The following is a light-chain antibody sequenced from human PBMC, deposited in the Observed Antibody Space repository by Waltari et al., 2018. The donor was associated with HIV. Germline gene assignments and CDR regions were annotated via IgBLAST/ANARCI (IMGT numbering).Light chain of an antibody. CDR3: QQYMSWPRT. V-gene: IGKV3-15*01. CDR2: EAS. Sequence: DTVMTQSPDSLSVSPGAPVILSCRASQSVSYDLAWYQQTPSRAPRLLISEASTRNTGVPVKVRGTGSGTEFTLTISGLQSEDLGVYFCQQYMSWPRTFGQGTRVELK. J-gene: IGKJ1*01. CDR1: QSVSYD.